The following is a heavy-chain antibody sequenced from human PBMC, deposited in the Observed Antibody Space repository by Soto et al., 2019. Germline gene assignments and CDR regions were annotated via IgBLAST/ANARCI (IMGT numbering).Heavy chain of an antibody. CDR2: ISGNGADT. J-gene: IGHJ3*02. V-gene: IGHV3-23*01. D-gene: IGHD3-10*01. Sequence: PGGSLRLSCAASGFTFSSYAMSCVRQAPGKGLEWVSAISGNGADTSYADSVRGRFTISRDNSKNTLYLQMNSLSAEDTAVYYCARGMYGSGSYYIGDAFDMWCQGTMVTVSS. CDR1: GFTFSSYA. CDR3: ARGMYGSGSYYIGDAFDM.